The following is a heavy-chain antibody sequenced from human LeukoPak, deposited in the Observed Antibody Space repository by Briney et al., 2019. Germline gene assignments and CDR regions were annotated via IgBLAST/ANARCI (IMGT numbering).Heavy chain of an antibody. J-gene: IGHJ3*02. CDR2: INPNSGVT. V-gene: IGHV1-2*02. CDR3: ARGYSGSYYDAFDI. CDR1: GYTFSGFY. Sequence: GASVKVSCKASGYTFSGFYIHWVRQAPGQGLEWMGWINPNSGVTNYAQKFQGRVTMTRDTSISTAYMELSRLRSDDTAVYYCARGYSGSYYDAFDIWGQGTTVTISS. D-gene: IGHD1-26*01.